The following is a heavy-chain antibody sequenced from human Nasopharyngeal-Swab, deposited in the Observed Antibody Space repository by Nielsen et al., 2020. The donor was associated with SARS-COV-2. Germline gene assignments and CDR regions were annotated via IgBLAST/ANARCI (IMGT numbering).Heavy chain of an antibody. V-gene: IGHV4-59*01. CDR1: GCPISSYY. J-gene: IGHJ3*02. CDR3: ARGSFWYAISGYPAEGDAFDI. CDR2: IYYSGST. D-gene: IGHD3-22*01. Sequence: SETLSLTCTASGCPISSYYWSWIRQPPGKGLEWIGYIYYSGSTNYNPSLKSRVTISVDTSKNQFSLKLSSVTAADTAVYYCARGSFWYAISGYPAEGDAFDIWGQGTMVTVSS.